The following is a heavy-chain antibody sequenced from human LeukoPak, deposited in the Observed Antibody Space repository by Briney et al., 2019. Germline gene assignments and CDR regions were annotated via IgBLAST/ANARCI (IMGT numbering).Heavy chain of an antibody. CDR3: ARGRVEYCGGDCYWVDY. J-gene: IGHJ4*02. CDR1: GGSFSGYY. D-gene: IGHD2-21*02. CDR2: INHSGST. V-gene: IGHV4-34*01. Sequence: PSETLSLTCAVYGGSFSGYYWRWIREPPGKGLEWIGEINHSGSTNYNPSLKSRVTISVDTSKNQFSLKLSSVTAADTAVYYCARGRVEYCGGDCYWVDYWGQGTLVTVSS.